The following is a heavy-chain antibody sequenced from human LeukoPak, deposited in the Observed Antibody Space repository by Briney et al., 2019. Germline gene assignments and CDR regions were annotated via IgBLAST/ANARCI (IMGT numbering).Heavy chain of an antibody. D-gene: IGHD3-3*01. CDR1: GGTFSSYA. CDR3: ARAPSPYDFWSGYYDY. CDR2: IIPIFGTA. V-gene: IGHV1-69*05. J-gene: IGHJ4*02. Sequence: GASVKVSCKASGGTFSSYAISWVRQAPGQGLEWMGGIIPIFGTANYAQKFQGRVTITTDESTSTAYMELSSLRSEDTVVYYCARAPSPYDFWSGYYDYWGQGTLVTVSS.